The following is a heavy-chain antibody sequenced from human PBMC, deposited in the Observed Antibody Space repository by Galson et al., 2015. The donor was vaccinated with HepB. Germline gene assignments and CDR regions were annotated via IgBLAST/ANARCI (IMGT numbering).Heavy chain of an antibody. CDR2: IYYSGST. CDR3: ARLSPNNLEYQLLWGGYFDY. J-gene: IGHJ4*02. Sequence: SETLSLTCTVSGGSISSSSYYWGWIRQPPGKGLEWIGSIYYSGSTYYNPSLKSRVTISVDTSKNQFSLKLSSATAADTAVDYCARLSPNNLEYQLLWGGYFDYWGQGTLVTVSS. V-gene: IGHV4-39*01. CDR1: GGSISSSSYY. D-gene: IGHD2-2*01.